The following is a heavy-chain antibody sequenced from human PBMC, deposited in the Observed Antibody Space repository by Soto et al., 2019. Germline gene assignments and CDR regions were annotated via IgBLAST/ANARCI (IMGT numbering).Heavy chain of an antibody. J-gene: IGHJ5*02. D-gene: IGHD6-6*01. CDR3: ARSLEYSSSDWFDP. CDR2: IIPIFGTA. V-gene: IGHV1-69*13. Sequence: SVKVSCKASGGTFSSYAISWVRQAPGQGLEWMGGIIPIFGTANYAQKFQGRVTITADESTSTAYVELSSLRSEDTAVYYCARSLEYSSSDWFDPWGQGTLVTISS. CDR1: GGTFSSYA.